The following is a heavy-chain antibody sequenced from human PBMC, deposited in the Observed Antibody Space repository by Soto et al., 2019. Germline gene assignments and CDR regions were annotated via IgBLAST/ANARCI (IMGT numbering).Heavy chain of an antibody. CDR1: RDTFTGYS. J-gene: IGHJ6*02. D-gene: IGHD5-18*01. CDR2: INPNSGGT. V-gene: IGHV1-2*02. CDR3: ARRDKAMAYYYYYGMGV. Sequence: SVKVSCKASRDTFTGYSMNWGRQAPVQGLEWMGWINPNSGGTNYAQKFQGRVTMTRDTSISTAYMELSRLRSDDTAVYYCARRDKAMAYYYYYGMGVWGQGTTVTVSS.